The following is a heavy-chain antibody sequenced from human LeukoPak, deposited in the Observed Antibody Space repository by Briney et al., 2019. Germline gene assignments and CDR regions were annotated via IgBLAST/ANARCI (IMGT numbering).Heavy chain of an antibody. Sequence: TGGSLRLSCAASGFTFSSYAMSWVRQAPGKGLEWVSAISGSGGSTYYADSVKGRFTISRDNSKNTLYLQMNSLRAEDTAVYYCAKGKYYYDSSGSPGAFDIWGQGTMVTVSS. V-gene: IGHV3-23*01. CDR2: ISGSGGST. CDR1: GFTFSSYA. D-gene: IGHD3-22*01. J-gene: IGHJ3*02. CDR3: AKGKYYYDSSGSPGAFDI.